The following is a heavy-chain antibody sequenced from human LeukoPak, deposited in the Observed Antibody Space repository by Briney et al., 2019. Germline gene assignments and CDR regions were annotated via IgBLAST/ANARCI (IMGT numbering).Heavy chain of an antibody. CDR2: IYYSGST. Sequence: SETLSLTCTVSGGSISNYYWSWTRQPPGKGLEWIGYIYYSGSTNYNPSLKSRVTISVDTSKNQFSLKLSSVTAADTAVYYCARETSQKGAHYMDVWGKGSTVTISS. J-gene: IGHJ6*03. CDR1: GGSISNYY. D-gene: IGHD3-16*01. CDR3: ARETSQKGAHYMDV. V-gene: IGHV4-59*01.